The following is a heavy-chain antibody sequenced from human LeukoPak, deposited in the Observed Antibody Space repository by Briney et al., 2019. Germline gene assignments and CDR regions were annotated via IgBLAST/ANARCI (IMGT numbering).Heavy chain of an antibody. Sequence: GGSLRLSCAASGFTFSNYAMYWVRQAPGKGLEWVALISHDGSNKDYADSVKGRFTISRDNSKNTLYLQMNSLRAEDTAVYYCARGLSSYDILTGYFFGYWGQGTLVTVSS. CDR1: GFTFSNYA. V-gene: IGHV3-30-3*01. CDR3: ARGLSSYDILTGYFFGY. D-gene: IGHD3-9*01. CDR2: ISHDGSNK. J-gene: IGHJ4*02.